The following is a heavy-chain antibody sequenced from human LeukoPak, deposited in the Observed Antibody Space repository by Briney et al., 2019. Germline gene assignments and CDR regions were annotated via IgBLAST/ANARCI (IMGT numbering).Heavy chain of an antibody. Sequence: PGGSLRLSCAASGFTFSSNYMSWVRQAPGRGLEWVSVIYSGGSTYYADSVKGRFTISRDNSKNTVNLQMNSLRAEDTAVYYCARGSYGGPFDPWGQGTLVTVSS. CDR3: ARGSYGGPFDP. D-gene: IGHD4-23*01. J-gene: IGHJ5*02. CDR1: GFTFSSNY. CDR2: IYSGGST. V-gene: IGHV3-53*01.